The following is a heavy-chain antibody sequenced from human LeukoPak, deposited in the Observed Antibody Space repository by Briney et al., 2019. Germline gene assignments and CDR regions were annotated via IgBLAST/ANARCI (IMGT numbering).Heavy chain of an antibody. CDR1: GFTFSDYY. CDR3: ARDRDVGATSAVDAFDI. J-gene: IGHJ3*02. Sequence: PGGSLRLSCAASGFTFSDYYMSWIRQAPGKGLEWVSYISSSGSNIYHADSVKGRFTISRDNAKNSLYLQMNSLRAEDTAVYYCARDRDVGATSAVDAFDIWGQGTMVTVSS. V-gene: IGHV3-11*04. CDR2: ISSSGSNI. D-gene: IGHD1-26*01.